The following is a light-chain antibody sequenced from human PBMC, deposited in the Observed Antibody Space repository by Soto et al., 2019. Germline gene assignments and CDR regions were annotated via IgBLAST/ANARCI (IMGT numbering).Light chain of an antibody. CDR1: QSVSNNY. Sequence: EIVLTQSLGTLSLSPREMATLSSSASQSVSNNYLAWSQQKPGQAPRLLIYGASNRATGIPDRFSGSGSGTDFTLTISRLEPEDFAVYYCQQYGSSGTFGQGTKVDIK. CDR3: QQYGSSGT. V-gene: IGKV3-20*01. J-gene: IGKJ1*01. CDR2: GAS.